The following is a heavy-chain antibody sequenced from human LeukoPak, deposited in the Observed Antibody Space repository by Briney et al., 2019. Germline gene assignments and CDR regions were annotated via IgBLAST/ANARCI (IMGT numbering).Heavy chain of an antibody. CDR2: ISYSGST. CDR3: ARSFNALALPFDY. J-gene: IGHJ4*02. V-gene: IGHV4-59*08. Sequence: PSETLSLTCTVSGGSISSYFWSWFRQPPGKGLEWIGYISYSGSTNYNPSLKSRITISLDTSKNQFSLKLSSVTAADTAVYYCARSFNALALPFDYWGQGTLVTVSS. CDR1: GGSISSYF.